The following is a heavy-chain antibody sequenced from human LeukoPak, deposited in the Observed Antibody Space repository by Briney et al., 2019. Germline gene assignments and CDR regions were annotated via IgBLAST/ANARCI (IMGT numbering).Heavy chain of an antibody. CDR1: GGSISSYY. J-gene: IGHJ6*03. V-gene: IGHV4-59*01. CDR3: ARTSVDTAMVKGGYYYYYYYMDV. Sequence: SETLSLTCTVSGGSISSYYWSWIRQPPGKGLEWIGYIYYSGSTNYNPSLKSRVTISVDTSKNQFSLKLSSVTAADTAVYYCARTSVDTAMVKGGYYYYYYYMDVWGKGTTVTVSS. D-gene: IGHD5-18*01. CDR2: IYYSGST.